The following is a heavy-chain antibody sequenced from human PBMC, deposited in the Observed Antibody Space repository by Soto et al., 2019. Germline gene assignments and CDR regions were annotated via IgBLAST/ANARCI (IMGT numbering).Heavy chain of an antibody. V-gene: IGHV1-18*04. CDR3: ARPLSGSCLAECGP. Sequence: QVQLVQSGAEVKKPGASVKVSCKASGYTFTSYGISWVRQAPGQGLEWKGWISAYNGNTNYAQKLQGRVSMTTDTPTSTAYMELRSLRSDDTAGYYCARPLSGSCLAECGPWGQGTLVTVSS. CDR1: GYTFTSYG. D-gene: IGHD1-26*01. CDR2: ISAYNGNT. J-gene: IGHJ5*02.